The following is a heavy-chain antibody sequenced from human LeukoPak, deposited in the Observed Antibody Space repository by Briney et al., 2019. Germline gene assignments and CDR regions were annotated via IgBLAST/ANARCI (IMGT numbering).Heavy chain of an antibody. CDR2: ISYDGSNK. CDR3: ARDLWVALYYYGMDV. Sequence: HPGGSLRLSCAASGFTFSSYAMPWVRQAPGKGLEWVAVISYDGSNKYYADSVKGRFTISRDNSKNTLYLQMNSLRAEDTAVYYCARDLWVALYYYGMDVWGQGTTVTVSS. V-gene: IGHV3-30-3*01. CDR1: GFTFSSYA. J-gene: IGHJ6*02. D-gene: IGHD2-15*01.